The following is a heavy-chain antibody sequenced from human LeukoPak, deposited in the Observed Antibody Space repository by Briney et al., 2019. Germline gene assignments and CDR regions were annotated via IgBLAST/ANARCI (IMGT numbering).Heavy chain of an antibody. J-gene: IGHJ5*02. Sequence: GTLRLSCAASGFTFSNYGMNWVRQAPGKGLEWIGEINPSGSTNYNPSLKSRVTISLDTSKNQFSLKLSSVTAADTAVYYCARGDFPRLGRTGSPRFDPWGQGTLVTVSS. D-gene: IGHD3/OR15-3a*01. CDR3: ARGDFPRLGRTGSPRFDP. CDR2: INPSGST. V-gene: IGHV4-34*01. CDR1: GFTFSNYG.